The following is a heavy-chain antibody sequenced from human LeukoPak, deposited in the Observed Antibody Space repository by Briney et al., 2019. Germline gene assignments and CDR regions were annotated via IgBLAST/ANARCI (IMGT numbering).Heavy chain of an antibody. Sequence: ASVKVSCKASGYTFTGYYMHWVRQAPGQGLEWMGWINPNSGGTNYAQKFQGRVTMTRDTSISTAYMELSRLRSDDTAVYYCARAYCSSTSCYHGFDYWGQGTLVTVSS. J-gene: IGHJ4*02. CDR3: ARAYCSSTSCYHGFDY. CDR1: GYTFTGYY. D-gene: IGHD2-2*01. CDR2: INPNSGGT. V-gene: IGHV1-2*02.